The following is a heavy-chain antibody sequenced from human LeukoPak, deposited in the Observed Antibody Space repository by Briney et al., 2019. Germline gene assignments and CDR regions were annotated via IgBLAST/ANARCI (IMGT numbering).Heavy chain of an antibody. CDR2: IIPIFGTA. J-gene: IGHJ3*02. D-gene: IGHD1-26*01. CDR1: GGTFSSYA. Sequence: ASVKVSCKASGGTFSSYAISWVRQAPGQGLEWMGGIIPIFGTANYAQKFQGRVTITTDESTSTAYMELSSLRSEDTAVYYCASHVGSYYKGEIWGQGTMVTVSS. V-gene: IGHV1-69*05. CDR3: ASHVGSYYKGEI.